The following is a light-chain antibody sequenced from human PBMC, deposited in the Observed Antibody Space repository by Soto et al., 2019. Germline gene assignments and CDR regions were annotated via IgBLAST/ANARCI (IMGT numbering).Light chain of an antibody. V-gene: IGKV3-15*01. CDR1: QSISDT. CDR2: GAS. J-gene: IGKJ1*01. Sequence: EIVMTQSPVTLSVSPGGRATLSCRASQSISDTLAWYQQKPGQAPRLLIHGASTRAPGFPARFSGSGSGTYFTLTISSLQSEDFAVYYCQQYNNWPWTFGQGTKVEIK. CDR3: QQYNNWPWT.